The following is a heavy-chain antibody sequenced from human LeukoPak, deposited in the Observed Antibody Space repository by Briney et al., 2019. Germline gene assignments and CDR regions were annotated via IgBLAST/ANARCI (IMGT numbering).Heavy chain of an antibody. J-gene: IGHJ4*02. V-gene: IGHV3-66*02. D-gene: IGHD2-21*02. Sequence: GGSLRLSCAASEFSVGSNYMTWVRQAPGKGLDGVSLIYSGGSTYYADSVKGRFTISRDNSKNTLYLQMNSLRAEDTAVYYCARGSNIVVVTAILDYWGQGTLVTVSS. CDR1: EFSVGSNY. CDR2: IYSGGST. CDR3: ARGSNIVVVTAILDY.